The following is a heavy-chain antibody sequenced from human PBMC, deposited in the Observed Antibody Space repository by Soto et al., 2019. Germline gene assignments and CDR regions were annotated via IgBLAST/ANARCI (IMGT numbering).Heavy chain of an antibody. CDR3: AKVAGINYYYYGMDV. D-gene: IGHD6-19*01. CDR1: GFTFSSYG. CDR2: ISYDGSIK. V-gene: IGHV3-30*18. J-gene: IGHJ6*02. Sequence: QVQLVESGGGVVQPGRSLRLSCAASGFTFSSYGMHWVRQAPGKGLEWVAVISYDGSIKYYADSVKGRFTISRDNSKNTLYLQMNSLRAEDTAVYYCAKVAGINYYYYGMDVWGQGTTVTVSS.